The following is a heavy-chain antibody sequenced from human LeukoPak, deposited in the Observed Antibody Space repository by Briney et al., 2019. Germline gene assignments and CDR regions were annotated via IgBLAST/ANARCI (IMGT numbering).Heavy chain of an antibody. Sequence: GGSLRLSCAASRFTFSSYAMSWVRQAPGKGLEWVSAISGSGGSTYYADSVKGRFTISRDNSKNTLYLQMNSLRAEDTAVYYFAKDYSPTVWVGELPFGGYYFDYWGQGTLVTVSS. CDR1: RFTFSSYA. D-gene: IGHD3-10*01. CDR2: ISGSGGST. J-gene: IGHJ4*02. V-gene: IGHV3-23*01. CDR3: AKDYSPTVWVGELPFGGYYFDY.